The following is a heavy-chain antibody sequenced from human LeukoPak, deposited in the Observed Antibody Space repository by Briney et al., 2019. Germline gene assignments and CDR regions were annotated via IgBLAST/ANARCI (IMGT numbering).Heavy chain of an antibody. J-gene: IGHJ4*02. CDR1: GFTFSSYA. Sequence: GGSLRLSCAASGFTFSSYAMSWVRQAPGKWLEWVSAISGSGGSTYYADSVKGRFTISRDNSRDTLYLQMNSLRAEDTAVYYCAKGYYDYVWGSYYFDYWGQGTLVTVSS. CDR2: ISGSGGST. CDR3: AKGYYDYVWGSYYFDY. D-gene: IGHD3-16*01. V-gene: IGHV3-23*01.